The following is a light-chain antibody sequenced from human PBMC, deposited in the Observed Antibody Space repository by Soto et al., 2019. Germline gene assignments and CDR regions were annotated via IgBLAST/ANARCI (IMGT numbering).Light chain of an antibody. CDR1: QTISSW. J-gene: IGKJ1*01. CDR3: QHYNSYSEA. Sequence: DIQMTQSPSTLSGSVGDRVTITCRASQTISSWLAWYQQKPGKAPKLLIYKASNLKSGVPSRFSGRGSGTEFTLTISSLQPDDFATYYCQHYNSYSEAFGQGTKVELK. CDR2: KAS. V-gene: IGKV1-5*03.